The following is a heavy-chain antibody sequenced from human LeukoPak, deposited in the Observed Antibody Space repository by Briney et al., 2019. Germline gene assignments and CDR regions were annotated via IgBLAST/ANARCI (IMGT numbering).Heavy chain of an antibody. CDR3: ARDRSSGGPYFDY. Sequence: GGSLRLSCAASGFTFSSYEMNWVRQAPGKGLEWVSYISSSGSTIYYADSVKGRFTISRDNAKNSLYLRMNSLRAEDTAVYYCARDRSSGGPYFDYWGQGTLVTVSS. J-gene: IGHJ4*02. V-gene: IGHV3-48*03. CDR1: GFTFSSYE. CDR2: ISSSGSTI. D-gene: IGHD6-19*01.